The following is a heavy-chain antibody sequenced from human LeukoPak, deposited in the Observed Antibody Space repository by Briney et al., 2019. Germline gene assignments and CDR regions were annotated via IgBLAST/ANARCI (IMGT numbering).Heavy chain of an antibody. V-gene: IGHV3-7*01. CDR3: ARDPRYYDFWSGYSVGFDY. Sequence: PGGSLRLSCAASGFTFSSYSMNWVRQAPGKGLEWVANIKQDGSERYYVDSVKGRFTISRDNAKNSLYLQMNSLRAEDTAVYYCARDPRYYDFWSGYSVGFDYWGQGTLVTVSS. J-gene: IGHJ4*02. D-gene: IGHD3-3*01. CDR2: IKQDGSER. CDR1: GFTFSSYS.